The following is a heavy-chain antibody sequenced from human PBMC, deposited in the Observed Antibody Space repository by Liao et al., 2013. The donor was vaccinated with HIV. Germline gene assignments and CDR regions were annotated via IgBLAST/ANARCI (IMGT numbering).Heavy chain of an antibody. J-gene: IGHJ4*02. D-gene: IGHD6-13*01. CDR2: IYSSGST. CDR3: ARDRGTSSWFGGGVDY. V-gene: IGHV4-4*07. Sequence: QVQLQESGPGLVKPSETLSLTCTVSGGSISDHYWTWIRQSAGKGLEWVGRIYSSGSTNYNPSLKSRVTMSVDTSKNQFSLNLKSVTAADTAVYYCARDRGTSSWFGGGVDYWGQGTLVTVSS. CDR1: GGSISDHY.